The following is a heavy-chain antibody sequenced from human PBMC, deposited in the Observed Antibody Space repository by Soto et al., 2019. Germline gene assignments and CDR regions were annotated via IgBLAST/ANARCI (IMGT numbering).Heavy chain of an antibody. J-gene: IGHJ4*02. D-gene: IGHD3-10*01. CDR1: GFSFEIYW. V-gene: IGHV3-7*01. Sequence: GGSLRLSCAASGFSFEIYWMGWVRQAPGKGLEWVANINPDGSGEYYLDSVKGRFTISRDNAKNSVYLQMNSLVCDDTAVYYCARENWFFDYWGQGTPVTVSS. CDR2: INPDGSGE. CDR3: ARENWFFDY.